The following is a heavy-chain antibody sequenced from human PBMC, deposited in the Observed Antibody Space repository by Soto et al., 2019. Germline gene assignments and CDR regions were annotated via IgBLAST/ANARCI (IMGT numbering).Heavy chain of an antibody. Sequence: GGSLRLSCASSVFTFTMYSMNWVRQAPGKGLEWVSSISSTTNYIYYGDSMKGRFTISRDNAKNSLYLEMNSLRAEDTAVYYCARESEDLPSNFDYWGQGTLVTVSS. CDR3: ARESEDLPSNFDY. CDR2: ISSTTNYI. V-gene: IGHV3-21*06. CDR1: VFTFTMYS. J-gene: IGHJ4*02.